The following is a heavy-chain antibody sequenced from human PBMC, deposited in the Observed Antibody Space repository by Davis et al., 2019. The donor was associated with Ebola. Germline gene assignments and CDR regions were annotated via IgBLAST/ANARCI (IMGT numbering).Heavy chain of an antibody. CDR3: ARIRSFRGYSFSDY. V-gene: IGHV3-21*05. D-gene: IGHD5-18*01. CDR2: ISSSSSYT. CDR1: GFTFSSYG. Sequence: GESLKISCAASGFTFSSYGMHWVRQAPGKGLEWVSYISSSSSYTNYADSVKGRFTISRDNAKNSLYLQMNSLRAEDTAVYYCARIRSFRGYSFSDYWGQGTLVTVSS. J-gene: IGHJ4*02.